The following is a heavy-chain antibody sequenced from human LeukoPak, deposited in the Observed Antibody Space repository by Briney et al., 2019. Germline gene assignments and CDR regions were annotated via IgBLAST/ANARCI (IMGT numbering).Heavy chain of an antibody. CDR2: IKQDGSEK. D-gene: IGHD3-10*01. Sequence: GGSLRLSCAASGFAFSSYWMSWVRQAPGKGLEWVANIKQDGSEKYYVDSVKGRFTISRDNAKNSLYLQMNSLRAGDTAVYYCAREGEALLWFGEVYYYYYYGMDVWGQGTTVTVSS. V-gene: IGHV3-7*01. CDR3: AREGEALLWFGEVYYYYYYGMDV. CDR1: GFAFSSYW. J-gene: IGHJ6*02.